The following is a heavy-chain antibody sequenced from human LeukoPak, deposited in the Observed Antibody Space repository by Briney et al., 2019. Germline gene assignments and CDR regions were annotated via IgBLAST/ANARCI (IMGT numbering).Heavy chain of an antibody. CDR1: ELTLSNYC. CDR3: TRGGRNTSYYWYY. J-gene: IGHJ4*02. D-gene: IGHD1-26*01. V-gene: IGHV3-7*01. Sequence: GGSLRLSWAASELTLSNYCMTCVRQGPGKGLEWVATIKRDGTETYYVDSVRGRFTISRDNAENSVYLRMNSLRDEDTAVYYCTRGGRNTSYYWYYWGQGTLVTVSS. CDR2: IKRDGTET.